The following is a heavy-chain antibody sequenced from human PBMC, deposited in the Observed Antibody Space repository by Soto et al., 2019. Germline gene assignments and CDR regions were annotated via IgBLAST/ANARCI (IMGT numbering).Heavy chain of an antibody. V-gene: IGHV3-23*01. Sequence: EVQLLESGGGLVQPGGSLRLSCAASGFTFSSYAMSWVRQAPGKGLEWVSAISGSGGSTYYAESVKGRFTISRDNSKNTLYLQMNSLRAEDTAVYYCAKGLYDILTGSEYWGQGTLVTVSS. CDR1: GFTFSSYA. D-gene: IGHD3-9*01. CDR3: AKGLYDILTGSEY. CDR2: ISGSGGST. J-gene: IGHJ4*02.